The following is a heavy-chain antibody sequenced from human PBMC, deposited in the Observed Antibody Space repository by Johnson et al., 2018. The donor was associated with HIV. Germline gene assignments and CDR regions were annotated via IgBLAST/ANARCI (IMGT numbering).Heavy chain of an antibody. Sequence: VQLVESGGGLVQPGGSLRLSCAASGFTISGFYMSWVRQAPGKVPEWLSVVSSGGTSYYADSVRGRFTVSRDNSKNTLYLQMSSLRAEDTALYYCVRDDCPDGFDIWGQGTMVTVSS. CDR2: VSSGGTS. CDR3: VRDDCPDGFDI. D-gene: IGHD2-21*01. CDR1: GFTISGFY. V-gene: IGHV3-66*02. J-gene: IGHJ3*02.